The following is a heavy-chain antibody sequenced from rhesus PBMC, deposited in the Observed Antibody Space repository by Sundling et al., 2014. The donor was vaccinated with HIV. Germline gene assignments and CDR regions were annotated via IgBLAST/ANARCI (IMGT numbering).Heavy chain of an antibody. V-gene: IGHV2S1*01. CDR2: IYWDDDR. J-gene: IGHJ4*01. CDR1: GFSLSASGLG. CDR3: ARFCYDSAYPYFDY. D-gene: IGHD3-28*01. Sequence: QVTLKESGPALVKPTQTLTLTCTFSGFSLSASGLGVGWIRQPPGKALEWLTSIYWDDDRFYSTSLKSRLTVSKDTSKSQVVLTMTSMDPVDTATYYCARFCYDSAYPYFDYWGQGVLVTVSS.